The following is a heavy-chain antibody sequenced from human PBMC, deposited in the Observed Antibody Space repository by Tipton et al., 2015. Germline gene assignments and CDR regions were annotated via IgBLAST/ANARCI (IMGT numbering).Heavy chain of an antibody. D-gene: IGHD5-24*01. CDR1: GGSISHYY. V-gene: IGHV4-59*01. CDR2: VYYSGST. J-gene: IGHJ4*02. CDR3: ARDGEDYNFGFDY. Sequence: TLSLTCTLSGGSISHYYWSWIRQPPGKGLEWIGYVYYSGSTNYNPSLKSRVTISLDTSKNQFSLKLTSVTAADTAVYYCARDGEDYNFGFDYWGQGTLVTVSS.